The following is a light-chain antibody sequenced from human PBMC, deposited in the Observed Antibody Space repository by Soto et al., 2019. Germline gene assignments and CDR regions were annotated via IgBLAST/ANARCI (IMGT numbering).Light chain of an antibody. CDR3: QQYSSSPLT. V-gene: IGKV3-20*01. Sequence: EIVLSQSPGTLSLSPGERATLSCRASQSLSNTYLAWYQQKPGQAPRLLIYGASSRATGIPDRFSGSGSGTDFTLTISRLEPEDFAVYYCQQYSSSPLTFGGGTKEEIK. CDR2: GAS. CDR1: QSLSNTY. J-gene: IGKJ4*01.